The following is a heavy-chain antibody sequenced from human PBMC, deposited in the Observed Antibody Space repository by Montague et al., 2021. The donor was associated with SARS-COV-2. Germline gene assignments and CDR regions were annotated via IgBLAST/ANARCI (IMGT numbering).Heavy chain of an antibody. CDR1: GFTFSSYD. CDR2: IGTAGDT. Sequence: SLRLSCAASGFTFSSYDILWVRQATGKGLEWVSAIGTAGDTYYPGSVKGRFTISRENAKNSLYLQMNSLRAGDTAVYYCARGHHYYDSSGYLGAGYYYYYMDVWGKGTTVTVSS. CDR3: ARGHHYYDSSGYLGAGYYYYYMDV. D-gene: IGHD3-22*01. J-gene: IGHJ6*03. V-gene: IGHV3-13*01.